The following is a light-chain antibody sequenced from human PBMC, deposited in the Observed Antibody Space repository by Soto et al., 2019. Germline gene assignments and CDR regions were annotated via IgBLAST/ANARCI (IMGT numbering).Light chain of an antibody. CDR2: GAS. CDR3: QQTYSTPFT. Sequence: DIPLTQSPSSLSASVRDRITITCRASQTISSHLHWYQQKPGKAPNLLIYGASSLQRGVPSRFSGSGSGTDFTLTISSLQPEDFATYYCQQTYSTPFTFGPGTIVDIK. CDR1: QTISSH. J-gene: IGKJ3*01. V-gene: IGKV1-39*01.